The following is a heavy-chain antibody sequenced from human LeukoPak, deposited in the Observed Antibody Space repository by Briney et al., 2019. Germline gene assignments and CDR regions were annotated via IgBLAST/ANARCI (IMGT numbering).Heavy chain of an antibody. Sequence: ASVKVSCKASGYTFTSYDINWVRQATGQGLEWMGWMNPNSGNTGYAQKLLGRVTVTRDTSISTAYMQLSRLRSDDTAVYYCARGEGVNYRYSGFGYFNAVDYWGQGTLVTVSS. CDR3: ARGEGVNYRYSGFGYFNAVDY. D-gene: IGHD3-16*02. CDR2: MNPNSGNT. J-gene: IGHJ4*02. CDR1: GYTFTSYD. V-gene: IGHV1-8*02.